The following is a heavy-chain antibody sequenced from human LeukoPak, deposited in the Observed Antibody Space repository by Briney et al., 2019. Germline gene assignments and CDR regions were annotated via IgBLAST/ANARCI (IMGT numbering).Heavy chain of an antibody. Sequence: GGSLRLSCAASGFTFSSYTMTWVRQAPGKGLEWVSTLRGTGGSTYYADSVKGRFTISRDNSKNTLYLQMNSLRAEDSALYYCAKDLRSGYWPTLDSWGQGTLVTVSS. J-gene: IGHJ4*02. CDR2: LRGTGGST. V-gene: IGHV3-23*01. CDR1: GFTFSSYT. D-gene: IGHD2-15*01. CDR3: AKDLRSGYWPTLDS.